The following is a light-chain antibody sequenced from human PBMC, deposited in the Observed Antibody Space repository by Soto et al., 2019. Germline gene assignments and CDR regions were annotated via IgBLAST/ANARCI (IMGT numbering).Light chain of an antibody. CDR3: SSYSSSSSLYV. CDR1: SSDVGGYNY. Sequence: QSVLTPPASVSGSPGQSITISCTGTSSDVGGYNYVSWYQQHPGKPPKVMIYKVSDRPSGISNRFSGSKSANTASLTISGLQAEDEADYYCSSYSSSSSLYVFGTGTKVTVL. J-gene: IGLJ1*01. V-gene: IGLV2-14*01. CDR2: KVS.